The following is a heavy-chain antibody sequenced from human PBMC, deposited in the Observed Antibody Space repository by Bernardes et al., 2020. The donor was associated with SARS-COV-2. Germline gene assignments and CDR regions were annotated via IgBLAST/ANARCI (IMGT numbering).Heavy chain of an antibody. CDR2: IYYSGST. Sequence: SETLSLTCTVSGGSISSSSYYWGWIRQPPGKGLEWIGSIYYSGSTYYNPSLKSRVTISVDTSKNQFSLKLSSVTAADTAVYYCARVKYKGTSSYFDYWGQGTLVTVSS. V-gene: IGHV4-39*07. J-gene: IGHJ4*02. CDR1: GGSISSSSYY. CDR3: ARVKYKGTSSYFDY. D-gene: IGHD1-20*01.